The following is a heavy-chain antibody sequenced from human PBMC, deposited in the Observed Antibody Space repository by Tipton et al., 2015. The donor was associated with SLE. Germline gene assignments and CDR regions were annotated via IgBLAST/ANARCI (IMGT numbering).Heavy chain of an antibody. CDR2: IYSGGST. CDR1: GFTVSSNY. Sequence: SLRLSCAASGFTVSSNYMSWVRQAPGKGLEWVSVIYSGGSTYYADSVKGRFTISRDNSKNTLYLQMNSLRAEDTAVDYCARESTVTTSDYWGQGTLVTVSS. D-gene: IGHD4-17*01. V-gene: IGHV3-53*05. CDR3: ARESTVTTSDY. J-gene: IGHJ4*02.